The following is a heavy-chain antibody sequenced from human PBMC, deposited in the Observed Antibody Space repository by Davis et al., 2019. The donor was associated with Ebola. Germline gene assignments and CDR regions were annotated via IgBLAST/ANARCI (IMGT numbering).Heavy chain of an antibody. CDR3: ARSRGVVVVANPFDP. Sequence: ASVKVSCKASGGTFSSYAISWVRQAPGQGLEWMGWMNPNSGNTGYAQKFQGRVTMTRDTSTSTVYMELSSLRSEDTAVYYCARSRGVVVVANPFDPWGQGTLVTVSS. CDR2: MNPNSGNT. D-gene: IGHD2-15*01. J-gene: IGHJ5*02. V-gene: IGHV1-8*02. CDR1: GGTFSSYA.